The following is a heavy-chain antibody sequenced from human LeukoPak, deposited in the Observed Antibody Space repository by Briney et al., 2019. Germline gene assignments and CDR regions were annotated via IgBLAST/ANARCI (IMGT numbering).Heavy chain of an antibody. J-gene: IGHJ3*01. CDR2: SRDKAKSYTT. Sequence: GGSLRLSCAASGFTFSDHFMDWVRQAPGKGLAWVGRSRDKAKSYTTQYAASVKSRFTISRDDSKKSLYLQMNTLKTEDTAFYYCARTVGARWGALDLWGHGTMVSVS. CDR3: ARTVGARWGALDL. D-gene: IGHD1-26*01. V-gene: IGHV3-72*01. CDR1: GFTFSDHF.